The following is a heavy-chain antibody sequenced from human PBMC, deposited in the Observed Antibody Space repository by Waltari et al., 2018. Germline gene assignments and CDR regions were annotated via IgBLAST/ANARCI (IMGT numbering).Heavy chain of an antibody. CDR3: ARGGYDYVWGSYRYRPGGFDP. CDR1: GGSFSGYY. Sequence: QVQLQQWGAGLLKPSETLSLTCAVYGGSFSGYYWSWIRQPPGKELEWIGEINHSGSTNYNPSLKSRVTISVDTSKNQFSLKLSSVTAADTAVYYCARGGYDYVWGSYRYRPGGFDPWGQGTLVTVSS. D-gene: IGHD3-16*02. V-gene: IGHV4-34*01. J-gene: IGHJ5*02. CDR2: INHSGST.